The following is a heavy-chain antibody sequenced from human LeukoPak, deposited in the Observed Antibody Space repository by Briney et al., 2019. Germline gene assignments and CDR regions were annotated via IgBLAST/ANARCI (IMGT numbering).Heavy chain of an antibody. CDR1: GGSISSYY. CDR3: ARVATGDYFDY. CDR2: IYYSGST. D-gene: IGHD5-12*01. Sequence: SETLSLTCTVSGGSISSYYWSWIRQPPGKGLEWIGYIYYSGSTNYNPSLKSRVTISVDTSKNQFSLKLSSVTAADTAVYYCARVATGDYFDYRGQGTLVTVSS. V-gene: IGHV4-59*01. J-gene: IGHJ4*02.